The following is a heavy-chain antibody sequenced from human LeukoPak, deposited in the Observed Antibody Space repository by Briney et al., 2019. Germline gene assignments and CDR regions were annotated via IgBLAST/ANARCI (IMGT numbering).Heavy chain of an antibody. CDR3: ARDSESWTETGPRFDY. J-gene: IGHJ4*02. D-gene: IGHD3-9*01. CDR2: ISYDGSNK. CDR1: GFTFSSYG. V-gene: IGHV3-30*03. Sequence: PGGSLRLSCAASGFTFSSYGMHWVRQAPGKGLEWVAVISYDGSNKYYADSVKGRFTISRDNSKNTLYLQMNSLRVEDTAVYCARDSESWTETGPRFDYWGQGTLVTVSS.